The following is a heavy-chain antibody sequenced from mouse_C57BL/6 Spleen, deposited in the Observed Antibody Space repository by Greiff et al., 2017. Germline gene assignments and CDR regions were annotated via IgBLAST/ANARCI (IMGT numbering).Heavy chain of an antibody. CDR3: ARPDRSYYYAMDY. CDR2: INPSNGGT. CDR1: GYTFTSYW. Sequence: QVQLQQPGTELVKPGASVKLSCKASGYTFTSYWMHWVKQRPGQGLEWIGNINPSNGGTNYNEKFKSKATLTVYKSYSTAYMQLSSLTSEDSAVYYCARPDRSYYYAMDYWGQGTSVTVSS. J-gene: IGHJ4*01. V-gene: IGHV1-53*01.